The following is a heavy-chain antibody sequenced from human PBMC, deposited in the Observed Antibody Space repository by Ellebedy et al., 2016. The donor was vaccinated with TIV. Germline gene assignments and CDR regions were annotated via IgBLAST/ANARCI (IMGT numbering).Heavy chain of an antibody. J-gene: IGHJ4*02. CDR2: VYYSGSP. D-gene: IGHD2-21*01. CDR3: ARIDPWQPIDD. Sequence: MPGGSLRLSCSVSGGSVSSTRYYWAWIRQPPGKGLEYIGSVYYSGSPYYNPSFKSRVTLYADTSKNQFSLNLRTVTAADTAVYYCARIDPWQPIDDWGQGILVTVSS. CDR1: GGSVSSTRYY. V-gene: IGHV4-39*01.